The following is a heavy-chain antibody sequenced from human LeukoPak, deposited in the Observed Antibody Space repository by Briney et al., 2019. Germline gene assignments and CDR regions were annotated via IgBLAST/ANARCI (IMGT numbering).Heavy chain of an antibody. V-gene: IGHV3-21*01. Sequence: PGGSLRLSCAASGFTFSSYAMSWVRQAPGKGLEWVSSISSSSSYIYYADSVKGRFTISRDNAKNSLYLQMNSLRAEDTAVYYCARGLCGGDCYDYWGQGTLVTVSS. CDR1: GFTFSSYA. D-gene: IGHD2-21*01. CDR3: ARGLCGGDCYDY. J-gene: IGHJ4*02. CDR2: ISSSSSYI.